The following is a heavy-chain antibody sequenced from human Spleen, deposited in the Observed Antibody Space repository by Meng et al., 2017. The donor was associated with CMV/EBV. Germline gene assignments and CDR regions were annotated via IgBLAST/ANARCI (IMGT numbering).Heavy chain of an antibody. Sequence: ASVKVSCKASGYTFTNYGISWVRQAPGQGLEWMGWIRTYNGDTNYAQKLQGRVTMTTDTSTSTASMELRGLRSDDTAVYYCARGYCSGASCYIDDWGQGTLVTVSS. D-gene: IGHD2-2*02. CDR1: GYTFTNYG. CDR2: IRTYNGDT. CDR3: ARGYCSGASCYIDD. J-gene: IGHJ4*02. V-gene: IGHV1-18*01.